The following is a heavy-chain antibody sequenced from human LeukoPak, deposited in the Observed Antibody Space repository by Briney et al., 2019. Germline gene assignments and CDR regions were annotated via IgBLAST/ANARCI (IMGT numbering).Heavy chain of an antibody. J-gene: IGHJ4*02. CDR3: ARYWSRFDY. CDR1: GGSISSYC. Sequence: PSETLSLTCTVSGGSISSYCWSWIRQPPGKGLEWIGYIYYSGTTNYNPSLKSRVTISVDTSKNQFSLKLSSVTAADTAVYFCARYWSRFDYWGQGTLVTVSS. D-gene: IGHD1-1*01. V-gene: IGHV4-59*08. CDR2: IYYSGTT.